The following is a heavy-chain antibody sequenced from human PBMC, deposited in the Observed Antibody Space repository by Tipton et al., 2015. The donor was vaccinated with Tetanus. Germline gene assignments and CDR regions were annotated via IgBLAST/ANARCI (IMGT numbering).Heavy chain of an antibody. CDR3: ARVHTPGLLGRYPLDY. CDR1: GFTFSDYS. CDR2: ISGSSNFI. D-gene: IGHD2-21*02. Sequence: SLRLSCAASGFTFSDYSMNWVRQAPGKGLEWVSSISGSSNFINYADSVKGQFTISRANAKNSLYLQINSLRADDTGVYFCARVHTPGLLGRYPLDYWGQGTLVTVSS. J-gene: IGHJ4*02. V-gene: IGHV3-21*01.